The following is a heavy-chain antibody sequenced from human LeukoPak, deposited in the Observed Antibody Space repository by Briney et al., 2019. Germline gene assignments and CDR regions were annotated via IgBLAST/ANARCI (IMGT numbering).Heavy chain of an antibody. D-gene: IGHD3-22*01. V-gene: IGHV1-46*03. CDR3: VITMIVVAGSDY. CDR2: INPSGGST. Sequence: GSVKVSCKASGYTFTSYYMHWVRQAPGQGLEWMGIINPSGGSTSYAQKFQGRVTMTRDTSTSTVYMELSSLRSEDTAVYYCVITMIVVAGSDYWGQGTLVTVSS. J-gene: IGHJ4*02. CDR1: GYTFTSYY.